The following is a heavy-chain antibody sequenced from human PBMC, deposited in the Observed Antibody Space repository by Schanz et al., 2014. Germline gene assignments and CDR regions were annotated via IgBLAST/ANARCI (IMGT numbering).Heavy chain of an antibody. CDR3: AKGRFGELSAFDI. CDR2: ISHDGYST. J-gene: IGHJ3*02. D-gene: IGHD3-10*01. Sequence: VQLVESGGGLIQPGGSLRLSCVASGFAFSIYAMHWVRQAPGKGLEYVSAISHDGYSTYYADSVKGRFTISRDNSKNTLYPQMNSLRAEDTAVYYCAKGRFGELSAFDIWGQGTMVTVSS. CDR1: GFAFSIYA. V-gene: IGHV3-64*04.